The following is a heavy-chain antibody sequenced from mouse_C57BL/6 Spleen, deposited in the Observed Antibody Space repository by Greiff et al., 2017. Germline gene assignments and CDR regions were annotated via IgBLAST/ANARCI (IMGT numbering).Heavy chain of an antibody. CDR1: GYSITSGYD. J-gene: IGHJ3*01. D-gene: IGHD1-1*01. V-gene: IGHV3-1*01. Sequence: EVKLVESGPGMVKPSQSLSLTCTVTGYSITSGYDWHWIRHFPGNKLEWMGYISYSGSTNYNPSLKSRISITHDTSKNHFFLKLNSVTTEDTATYYCARGGSYYGSSYGFAYWGQGTLVTVSA. CDR3: ARGGSYYGSSYGFAY. CDR2: ISYSGST.